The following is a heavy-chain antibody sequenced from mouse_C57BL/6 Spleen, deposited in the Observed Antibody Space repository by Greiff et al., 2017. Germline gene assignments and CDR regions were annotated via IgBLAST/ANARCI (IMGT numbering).Heavy chain of an antibody. CDR2: IDPETGGT. V-gene: IGHV1-15*01. CDR1: GYTFTDYE. J-gene: IGHJ4*01. Sequence: VQLQQSGAELVRPGASVTLSCKASGYTFTDYEMHWVKQTPVHGLEWIGAIDPETGGTAYNQKFKGKAILIADKSSSTAYMELRSLTSEDSAVYYCTRDYWGQGTSVTVSS. CDR3: TRDY.